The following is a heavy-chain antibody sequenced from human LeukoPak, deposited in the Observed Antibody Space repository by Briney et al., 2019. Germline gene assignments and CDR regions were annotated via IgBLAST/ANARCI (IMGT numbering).Heavy chain of an antibody. V-gene: IGHV4-39*02. CDR1: GGSISSSSYY. CDR3: AREIIVATISRWFDP. D-gene: IGHD5-12*01. CDR2: IYYSGST. Sequence: SETLSLTCTVSGGSISSSSYYWGWIRQPPGKGLEWIGSIYYSGSTYYNPSLKSRVTISVDTSENQFSLKLSSVTAADTAVYYCAREIIVATISRWFDPWGQGTLVTVSS. J-gene: IGHJ5*02.